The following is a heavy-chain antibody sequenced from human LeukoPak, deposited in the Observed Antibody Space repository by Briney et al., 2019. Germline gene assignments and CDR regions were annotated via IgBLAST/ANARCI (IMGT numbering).Heavy chain of an antibody. J-gene: IGHJ6*03. D-gene: IGHD2-15*01. V-gene: IGHV3-74*01. CDR1: EFTFSDYW. CDR3: LAGYYYNDMDV. Sequence: GGSLRLSCAASEFTFSDYWMHWVRQAPGKGLVWISRISSDGSTTNYADSVKGRFTISRDNAKNTLYLQMNSLRAEDTAVFYCLAGYYYNDMDVWGKGTTVTVSS. CDR2: ISSDGSTT.